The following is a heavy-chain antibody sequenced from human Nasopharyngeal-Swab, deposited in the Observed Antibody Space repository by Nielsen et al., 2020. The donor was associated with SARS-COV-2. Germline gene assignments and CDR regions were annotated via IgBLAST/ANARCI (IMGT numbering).Heavy chain of an antibody. Sequence: GESLKISCEGSGYSFTSYWIGWVRQMPGKGLEWMGIIYPGDSDTRYSPSFQGQVTISADKSISTAYLQWSSLKASDTAMYYCARRGRYSSSSLYGMDVWGQGTTVTVSS. V-gene: IGHV5-51*01. CDR1: GYSFTSYW. D-gene: IGHD6-6*01. CDR3: ARRGRYSSSSLYGMDV. J-gene: IGHJ6*02. CDR2: IYPGDSDT.